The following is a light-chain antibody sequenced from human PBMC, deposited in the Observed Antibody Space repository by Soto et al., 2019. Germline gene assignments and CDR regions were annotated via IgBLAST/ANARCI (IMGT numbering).Light chain of an antibody. J-gene: IGLJ1*01. CDR1: SSNIGANYD. CDR2: SNT. Sequence: QLVLTQPPSVSGAPGQRVTISCTGSSSNIGANYDVHWYQHLPGTAPKLLIHSNTNRPSGVPDRFSGSRSGTSASLAITGLQAEDEADYYCQSYDSSLSGYVVGTGTKLTVL. CDR3: QSYDSSLSGYV. V-gene: IGLV1-40*01.